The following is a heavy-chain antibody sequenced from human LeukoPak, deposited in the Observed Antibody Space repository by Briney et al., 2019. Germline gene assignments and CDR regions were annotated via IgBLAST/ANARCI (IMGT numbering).Heavy chain of an antibody. CDR1: GGSISSSSYY. J-gene: IGHJ4*02. CDR2: IYYSGST. Sequence: SETLSLTCTVSGGSISSSSYYWGWIRQPPGKGLEWIGSIYYSGSTYYNPSLKSRVTISVDTSKNQFSLKLSSVTAADTAVYYCARVRTPITFYSSGWYPSFDYWGQGTLVTVSS. V-gene: IGHV4-39*07. D-gene: IGHD6-19*01. CDR3: ARVRTPITFYSSGWYPSFDY.